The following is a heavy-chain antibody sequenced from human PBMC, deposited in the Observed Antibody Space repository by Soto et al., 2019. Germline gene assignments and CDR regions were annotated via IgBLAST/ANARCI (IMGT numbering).Heavy chain of an antibody. Sequence: QVQLVQSGAEVKKPGASVKVSCKASGYTFTSFGISWVRQVPGQGLEWMGWISAYNGNTKYAQKLQGRVTMTTDTSTSTGYMELRSLRSDDTAVYYCVRDLGSMVRGIVPLFDYWGQGTLVTVSS. CDR3: VRDLGSMVRGIVPLFDY. V-gene: IGHV1-18*01. D-gene: IGHD3-10*01. CDR1: GYTFTSFG. CDR2: ISAYNGNT. J-gene: IGHJ4*02.